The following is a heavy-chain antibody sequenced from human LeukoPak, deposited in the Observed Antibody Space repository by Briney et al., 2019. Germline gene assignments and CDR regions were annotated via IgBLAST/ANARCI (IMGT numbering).Heavy chain of an antibody. V-gene: IGHV4-34*01. D-gene: IGHD3-9*01. CDR1: GGSFSGYY. J-gene: IGHJ4*02. CDR3: ARIRMGDYDILTGYYALYYFDY. CDR2: INHSGST. Sequence: SETLSLTCAVYGGSFSGYYWSWIRQPPGKGLEWIGEINHSGSTNYSPSLKSRVTISVDTSKNQFSLKLSSVTAADTAVYYCARIRMGDYDILTGYYALYYFDYWGQGTLVTVSS.